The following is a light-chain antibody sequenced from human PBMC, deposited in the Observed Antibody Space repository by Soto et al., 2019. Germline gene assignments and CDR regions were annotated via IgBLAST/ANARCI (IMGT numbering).Light chain of an antibody. V-gene: IGKV3-20*01. Sequence: PGERATLSCRASQSVSSHLAWYQQKPGQAPRLLIYAVSDRATGTPDRFSGSGSGTDFTLTISRLEPEDFAVYYCQQYVGSSRTFGQGTKVDIK. CDR1: QSVSSH. CDR3: QQYVGSSRT. J-gene: IGKJ1*01. CDR2: AVS.